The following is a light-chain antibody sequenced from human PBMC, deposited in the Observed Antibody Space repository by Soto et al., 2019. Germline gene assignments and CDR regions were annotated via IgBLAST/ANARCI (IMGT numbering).Light chain of an antibody. CDR2: DAS. Sequence: EIVLTQSPATLSLSPGERATLSCRASQSVSSYLAWYQQKPGQAPRLLIYDASNSATGIPARLSGSGSGTDFTLTISSLEPEDFAVYYCQQRSNWGYTFGQGTKLEIK. V-gene: IGKV3-11*01. J-gene: IGKJ2*01. CDR3: QQRSNWGYT. CDR1: QSVSSY.